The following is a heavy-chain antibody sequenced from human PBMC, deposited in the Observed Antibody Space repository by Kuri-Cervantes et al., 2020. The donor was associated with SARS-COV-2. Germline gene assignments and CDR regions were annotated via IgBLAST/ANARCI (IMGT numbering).Heavy chain of an antibody. Sequence: ASVKVSCKASGYTFTSYYMHWVRQAPGQGLEWMGIINPSGGSTSYAQKFQGGVTMTRDTSTSTVYMELSSLRSDDTAVYYCAREEEYSSSWDNWFDPWGQGTLVTVSS. D-gene: IGHD6-13*01. CDR1: GYTFTSYY. J-gene: IGHJ5*02. CDR2: INPSGGST. CDR3: AREEEYSSSWDNWFDP. V-gene: IGHV1-46*01.